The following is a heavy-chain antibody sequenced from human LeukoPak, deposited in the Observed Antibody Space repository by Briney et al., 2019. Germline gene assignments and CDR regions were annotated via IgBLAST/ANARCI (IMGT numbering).Heavy chain of an antibody. CDR1: GFTFSSYS. CDR2: ISSSSSTI. CDR3: ATPGPYSGSYYGY. D-gene: IGHD1-26*01. V-gene: IGHV3-48*01. Sequence: GGSLRLSCAASGFTFSSYSMNWVRQAPGKGLEWVSYISSSSSTIYYADPVKGRFTISRDNAKNSLYLQMNSLRAEDTAVYYCATPGPYSGSYYGYWGQGTLVTVSS. J-gene: IGHJ4*02.